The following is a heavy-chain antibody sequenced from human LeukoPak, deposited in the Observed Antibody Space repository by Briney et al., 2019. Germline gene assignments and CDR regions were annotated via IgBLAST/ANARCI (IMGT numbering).Heavy chain of an antibody. CDR2: MSGSGGNI. V-gene: IGHV3-23*01. CDR1: GFAFSSYG. D-gene: IGHD2-15*01. J-gene: IGHJ4*02. Sequence: GGSLRLSCAASGFAFSSYGMSWVRQAPGKGLEWVSGMSGSGGNIHYADSVKGRFTISRDNSKNTLYLQMNSLRAEDTAVYYCAKARGYCSGDTCYYFDYWGQGTVDPVPS. CDR3: AKARGYCSGDTCYYFDY.